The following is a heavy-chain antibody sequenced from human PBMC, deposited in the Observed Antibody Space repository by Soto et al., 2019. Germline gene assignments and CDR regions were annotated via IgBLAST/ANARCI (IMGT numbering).Heavy chain of an antibody. D-gene: IGHD6-19*01. V-gene: IGHV4-61*01. Sequence: SETLSLTCTVPGGSVNIGTYYWSWIRQPPGKGLEWIGYIYSSGSTNYNPSLKSRLTMSVDTSKNQFSLNLTSVTAADTAVYYCARFGSIAVTRFDYWGQGVLVTVSS. J-gene: IGHJ4*02. CDR3: ARFGSIAVTRFDY. CDR1: GGSVNIGTYY. CDR2: IYSSGST.